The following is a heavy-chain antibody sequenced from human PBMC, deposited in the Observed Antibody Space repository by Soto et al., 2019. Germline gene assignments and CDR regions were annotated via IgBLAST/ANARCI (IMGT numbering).Heavy chain of an antibody. V-gene: IGHV1-69*01. CDR1: GGTFSSYA. Sequence: QVQLVQSGAEVKKPGSSVKVSCKASGGTFSSYAISWVRQAPGQGREWMGGIIHIFGTANYAQKLWGKVTLTADEFTNTAYMELSSLRSEDTAVYYCAGEVKNYYGSGIFKGDYYYYGRDVWGLGTTVTVSS. J-gene: IGHJ6*02. D-gene: IGHD3-10*01. CDR3: AGEVKNYYGSGIFKGDYYYYGRDV. CDR2: IIHIFGTA.